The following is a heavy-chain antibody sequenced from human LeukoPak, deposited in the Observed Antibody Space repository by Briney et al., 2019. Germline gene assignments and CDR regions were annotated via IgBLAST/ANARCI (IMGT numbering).Heavy chain of an antibody. CDR1: GYTFTGYY. J-gene: IGHJ6*02. CDR3: AREGPLHSGYNV. Sequence: GASVKVSCKASGYTFTGYYMHWVRQAPGQGLEWMGWINPNSGRTNYAQKFQGRVTMTRDTSISTAYMELSRLRSEDTAVYYCAREGPLHSGYNVWGQGTTVTVSS. CDR2: INPNSGRT. V-gene: IGHV1-2*02. D-gene: IGHD5-12*01.